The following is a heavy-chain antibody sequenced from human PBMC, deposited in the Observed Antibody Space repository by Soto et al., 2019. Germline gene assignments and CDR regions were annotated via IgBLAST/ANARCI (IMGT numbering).Heavy chain of an antibody. Sequence: DGSLRRSCAASGFTFSGSAMHWVRQAAGKGLEWVGRIRNKANTYATAYAASVKGRFTISRDDSKNTAYLQMNSLKTEDTAVYYCRSFLVAPTPYWCPGTLVPVFS. V-gene: IGHV3-73*01. CDR3: RSFLVAPTPY. D-gene: IGHD2-8*02. J-gene: IGHJ4*01. CDR2: IRNKANTYAT. CDR1: GFTFSGSA.